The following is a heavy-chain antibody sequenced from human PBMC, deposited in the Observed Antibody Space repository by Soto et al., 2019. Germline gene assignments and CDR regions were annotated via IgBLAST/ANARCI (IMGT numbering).Heavy chain of an antibody. D-gene: IGHD2-8*01. CDR1: GVSISRGDYY. CDR3: ARYTNFSPYYHGVDV. J-gene: IGHJ6*02. Sequence: QVQLQESGPGLGKPSQSVSLTCTVSGVSISRGDYYWSWLRQPPGKGLEWIGYIYYSGNTNYAPSLGSRLTISIATSRNQFSLHLMSVTAADTAIYYCARYTNFSPYYHGVDVWGQGTTVTVSS. CDR2: IYYSGNT. V-gene: IGHV4-30-4*01.